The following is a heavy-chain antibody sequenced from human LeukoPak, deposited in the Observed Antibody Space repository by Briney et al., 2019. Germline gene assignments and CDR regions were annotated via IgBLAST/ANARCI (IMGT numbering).Heavy chain of an antibody. D-gene: IGHD3-10*01. V-gene: IGHV3-9*01. CDR3: AKALYGSGSYVDY. CDR1: GFTFDDYA. CDR2: ISWNSGSI. Sequence: GGSLRLSCAASGFTFDDYAMQWVRQTPGKGLEWVSGISWNSGSIGYADSVKGRFTISRDNAKNSLYLQMNSLRPEDTALYYCAKALYGSGSYVDYWGQGTLVTVSS. J-gene: IGHJ4*02.